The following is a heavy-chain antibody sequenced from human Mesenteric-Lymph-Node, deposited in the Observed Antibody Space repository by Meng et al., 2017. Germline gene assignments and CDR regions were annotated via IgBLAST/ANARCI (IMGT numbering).Heavy chain of an antibody. CDR3: ARRPGFHRRSIAVAGLDY. CDR2: INHSGST. J-gene: IGHJ4*02. V-gene: IGHV4-34*01. Sequence: QGQLSDGGAGLLKPSETLSLPCAVYGGSFSGYYWSWIRQPPGKGLEWIGEINHSGSTNYNPSLKSRVTISVDTSKNQFSLKLSSVTAADTAVYYCARRPGFHRRSIAVAGLDYWGQGTLVTVSS. CDR1: GGSFSGYY. D-gene: IGHD6-19*01.